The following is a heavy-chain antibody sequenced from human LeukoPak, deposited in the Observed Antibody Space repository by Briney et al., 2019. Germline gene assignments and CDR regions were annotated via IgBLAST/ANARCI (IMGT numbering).Heavy chain of an antibody. D-gene: IGHD1-26*01. CDR2: IIPIFGTA. V-gene: IGHV1-69*13. CDR3: ARGSTVGATESLGFDY. Sequence: GASVKVSCKASGGTFSSYAISWVRQAPGQGLEWMGGIIPIFGTASYAQKFQGRVTITADESTSTAYMELSSLRSEDTAVYYCARGSTVGATESLGFDYWGQGTPVTVSS. CDR1: GGTFSSYA. J-gene: IGHJ4*02.